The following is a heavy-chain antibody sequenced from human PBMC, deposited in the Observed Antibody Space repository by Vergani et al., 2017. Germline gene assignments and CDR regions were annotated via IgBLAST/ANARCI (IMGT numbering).Heavy chain of an antibody. CDR3: ARYHRDYNNYPGTFDI. V-gene: IGHV3-11*01. CDR1: GFSFSDHY. D-gene: IGHD5-24*01. CDR2: ISNSGNTI. Sequence: QVQLVESGGGLVKPGGSLRLSCAASGFSFSDHYMTWIRQAPGKGLEWVSYISNSGNTIEYADSVKGRLSISRDNAKSSLFLQMDSLRAEDTAVYYCARYHRDYNNYPGTFDIWGQGSMVTVSS. J-gene: IGHJ3*02.